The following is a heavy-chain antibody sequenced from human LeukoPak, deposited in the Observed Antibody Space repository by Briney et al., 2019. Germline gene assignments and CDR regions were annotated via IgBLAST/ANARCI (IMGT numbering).Heavy chain of an antibody. D-gene: IGHD3-10*01. J-gene: IGHJ3*02. V-gene: IGHV1-2*02. CDR2: INPNSGGT. Sequence: ASVKVSCKASGYTFTVYYMHWVRQAPGQGLEWMGWINPNSGGTNYAQKFQGRVTMTRDTSISTAYMELSRLRSDDTAVYYCARDRAVKDAFDIWGQGTMVTVSS. CDR3: ARDRAVKDAFDI. CDR1: GYTFTVYY.